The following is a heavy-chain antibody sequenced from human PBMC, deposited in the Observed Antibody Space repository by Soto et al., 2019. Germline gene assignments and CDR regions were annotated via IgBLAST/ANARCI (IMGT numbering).Heavy chain of an antibody. CDR3: ARPPYSNYGSGVDV. CDR2: IDSDGSTT. J-gene: IGHJ6*02. Sequence: EVQLVESGGGLVQPGGSLRLSCAASGFTFSVYWMHWFRQAPGKGLVWVSRIDSDGSTTSYEDSVKGRFTISGDNSKSTLYLQMTCLRAEDTAVYYCARPPYSNYGSGVDVWGQGTTVTVSS. D-gene: IGHD4-4*01. CDR1: GFTFSVYW. V-gene: IGHV3-74*01.